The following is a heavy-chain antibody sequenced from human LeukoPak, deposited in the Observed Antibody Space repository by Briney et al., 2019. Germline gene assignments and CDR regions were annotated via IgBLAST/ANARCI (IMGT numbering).Heavy chain of an antibody. D-gene: IGHD6-13*01. CDR2: ISDSGGST. Sequence: GASLRLPCAVSGFSLSRYAMSWVRKAPGKGLEWVSAISDSGGSTYYADSVKGRFTISRDNSRNTLYLQMNTLRAEDTAVYYCAKCRGSSWSDYFDYWGQGTLVTVSS. J-gene: IGHJ4*02. CDR3: AKCRGSSWSDYFDY. CDR1: GFSLSRYA. V-gene: IGHV3-23*01.